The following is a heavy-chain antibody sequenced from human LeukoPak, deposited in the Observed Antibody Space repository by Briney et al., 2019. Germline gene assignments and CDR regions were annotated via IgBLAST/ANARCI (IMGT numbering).Heavy chain of an antibody. CDR2: IFASGST. D-gene: IGHD2-2*01. CDR1: GASISSGSYY. J-gene: IGHJ5*02. Sequence: PSETLSLTCTVSGASISSGSYYWNWIRQPAGKGLEWIGRIFASGSTSYNPSLKSRVTISLDTSKNQLSLKLSSVTAADTAVYYCARPHRYCSSTSCHPNNWFDPWGQGTLVTVSS. V-gene: IGHV4-61*02. CDR3: ARPHRYCSSTSCHPNNWFDP.